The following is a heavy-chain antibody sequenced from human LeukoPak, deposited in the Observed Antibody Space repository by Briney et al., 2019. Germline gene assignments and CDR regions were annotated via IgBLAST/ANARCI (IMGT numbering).Heavy chain of an antibody. D-gene: IGHD6-19*01. J-gene: IGHJ4*02. V-gene: IGHV1-46*01. CDR1: GYSFTSYY. CDR3: ARDLISSSGWDFDY. CDR2: INPAGGTT. Sequence: RASVKVSCKASGYSFTSYYIHWVRQTPGQGLEWLGIINPAGGTTSYAPRFQDRFTMTSDTSTNTVYMELSSLRSEDTAVYYCARDLISSSGWDFDYWGQGTLVSVSS.